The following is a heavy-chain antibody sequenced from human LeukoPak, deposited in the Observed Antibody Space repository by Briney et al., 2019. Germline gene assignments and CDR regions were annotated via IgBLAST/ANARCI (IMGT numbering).Heavy chain of an antibody. CDR1: GYTLTGNY. V-gene: IGHV1-2*02. Sequence: ASVKVSCKASGYTLTGNYMHWLRQAPGQGLEWMGWINPNSGGTKYAQEFQGRVTMTRDTSISTAYIELTSLTSDDTAVYYCARDQYAGYSYSWPCDYWGQGTLVTVSS. CDR3: ARDQYAGYSYSWPCDY. CDR2: INPNSGGT. D-gene: IGHD2-15*01. J-gene: IGHJ4*02.